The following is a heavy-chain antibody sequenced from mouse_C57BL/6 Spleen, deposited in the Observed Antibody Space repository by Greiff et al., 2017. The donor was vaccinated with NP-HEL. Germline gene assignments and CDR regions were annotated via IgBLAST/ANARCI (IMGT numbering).Heavy chain of an antibody. CDR2: IDPNSGGT. D-gene: IGHD1-1*01. V-gene: IGHV1-72*01. CDR1: GYTFTSYC. Sequence: QVQLQQPGAELVKPGASVQLSCKASGYTFTSYCMHWVKQRPGRGLEWIGRIDPNSGGTKYNEKFKSKATLTVDKPSSTAYMQLSSLTSEDSAVYYCARSFITTVVARWYFDVWGTGTTVTVSS. J-gene: IGHJ1*03. CDR3: ARSFITTVVARWYFDV.